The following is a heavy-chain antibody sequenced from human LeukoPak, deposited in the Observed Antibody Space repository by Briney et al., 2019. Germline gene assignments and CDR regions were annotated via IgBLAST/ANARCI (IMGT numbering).Heavy chain of an antibody. CDR3: TRARAAAPFGGGLVTAPNDY. Sequence: GRCLRLSCAASGFTFSSYGMHWVRQAPGKGLEWVALMSYEGTNKYYGDSVKGRFTISRDNSKNTLYLQMNSLKTEDTAVYYCTRARAAAPFGGGLVTAPNDYWGQGTLVTVSS. D-gene: IGHD6-13*01. V-gene: IGHV3-30*03. CDR2: MSYEGTNK. CDR1: GFTFSSYG. J-gene: IGHJ4*02.